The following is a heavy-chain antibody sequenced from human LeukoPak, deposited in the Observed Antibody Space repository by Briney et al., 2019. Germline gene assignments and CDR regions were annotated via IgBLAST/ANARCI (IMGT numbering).Heavy chain of an antibody. CDR1: GGFISSYF. CDR3: ARSYDGSPFDY. D-gene: IGHD5-12*01. J-gene: IGHJ4*02. Sequence: SETLSLTCTVSGGFISSYFWIWIRQPAGKGLEWIGRIYSSGSPNYNSSLKSRVTMSLDTSKNQFSLKLNSVTAADTAVYYCARSYDGSPFDYWGQGTLVTVSS. V-gene: IGHV4-4*07. CDR2: IYSSGSP.